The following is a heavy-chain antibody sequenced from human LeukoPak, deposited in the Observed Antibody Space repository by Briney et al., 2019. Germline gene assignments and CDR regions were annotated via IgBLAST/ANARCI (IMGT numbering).Heavy chain of an antibody. CDR1: GFTFGTHA. Sequence: GGSLRLSCVASGFTFGTHAMSWVRQVPGKGLEWVSGISRGSITYYSDSVKGRFTISRDNSRATLFLQMNSLRAEDTAVYYCAKDRNRVGATTIAFDIWGQGTMVTVSS. CDR3: AKDRNRVGATTIAFDI. J-gene: IGHJ3*02. CDR2: ISRGSIT. V-gene: IGHV3-23*01. D-gene: IGHD1-26*01.